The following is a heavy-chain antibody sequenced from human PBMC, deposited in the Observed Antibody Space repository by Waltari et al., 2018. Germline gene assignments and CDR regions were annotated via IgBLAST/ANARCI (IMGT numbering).Heavy chain of an antibody. CDR3: ARASTGAYDILNY. J-gene: IGHJ4*02. Sequence: QVQLVQSGAEVKKPGASVKVSCKASGYTFTSYAMHWVRQAPGQRLEWMGWINAGNGNTKYSQECQGRVTITRDTSASTAYMELSSLRSEDTAVYYCARASTGAYDILNYWGQGTLVTVSS. CDR1: GYTFTSYA. CDR2: INAGNGNT. D-gene: IGHD3-9*01. V-gene: IGHV1-3*03.